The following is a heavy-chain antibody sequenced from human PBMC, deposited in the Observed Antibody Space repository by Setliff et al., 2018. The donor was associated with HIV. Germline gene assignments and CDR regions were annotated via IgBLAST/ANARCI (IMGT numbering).Heavy chain of an antibody. D-gene: IGHD4-17*01. Sequence: PGGSLRLSCAASGFTFSNYAMSWVRQAPGEGLEWVSAILSTGERTFYADSVKGRFTISRDNSKSTVYLQMNSLRAEDTAEYYCARYATVTLDYWGQGTLVTVSS. CDR2: ILSTGERT. CDR1: GFTFSNYA. V-gene: IGHV3-23*01. CDR3: ARYATVTLDY. J-gene: IGHJ4*02.